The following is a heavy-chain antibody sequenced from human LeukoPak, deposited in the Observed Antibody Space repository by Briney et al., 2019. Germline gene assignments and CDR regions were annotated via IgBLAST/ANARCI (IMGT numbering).Heavy chain of an antibody. Sequence: GGSLRLSCAASGFTVSSNYMTWVRQAPGKGLEWVSVIYSGGNTYYADSVKGRVTISRDNSKNTLYLQMNSLRAEDTAVYYCAKDRHWLALDDWGQGTLVTVSS. CDR2: IYSGGNT. D-gene: IGHD6-19*01. V-gene: IGHV3-53*01. CDR3: AKDRHWLALDD. J-gene: IGHJ4*02. CDR1: GFTVSSNY.